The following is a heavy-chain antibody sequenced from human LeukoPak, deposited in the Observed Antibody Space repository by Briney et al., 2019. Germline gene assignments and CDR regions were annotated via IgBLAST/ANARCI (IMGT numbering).Heavy chain of an antibody. D-gene: IGHD3-16*01. V-gene: IGHV3-13*04. Sequence: PGGSLRLSCAASGLTFSSYDMHWVRQATGKGLEWVSAIDTAGNTFYPGSVRGRFTISRENAKNSLYLQMNNVRAGDTAVYYCARTSKVTSVMDIWGQGTMVTVSS. J-gene: IGHJ3*02. CDR1: GLTFSSYD. CDR2: IDTAGNT. CDR3: ARTSKVTSVMDI.